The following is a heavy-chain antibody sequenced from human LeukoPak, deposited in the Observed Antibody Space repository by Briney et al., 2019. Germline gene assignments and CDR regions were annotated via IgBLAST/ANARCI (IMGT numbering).Heavy chain of an antibody. CDR2: FDPEDGET. Sequence: GASVKVSCKVSGYTLTELSMHWVRQAPGKGLEWMGGFDPEDGETIYAQKFQGRVTMTEDTSTDTAYMELSSLRSEDTAVYYCATRGQYCSGGSCYSLAWYFDLWGRGTLVTVPS. V-gene: IGHV1-24*01. J-gene: IGHJ2*01. CDR1: GYTLTELS. CDR3: ATRGQYCSGGSCYSLAWYFDL. D-gene: IGHD2-15*01.